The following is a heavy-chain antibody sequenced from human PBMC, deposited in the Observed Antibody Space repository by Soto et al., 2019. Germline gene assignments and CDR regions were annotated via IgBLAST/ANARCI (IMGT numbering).Heavy chain of an antibody. D-gene: IGHD2-8*01. Sequence: GGSLRLSCAASGFTFDDYAMHWVRQAPGKGLEWVSGISWNSGSIGYADSVKGRFTISRDNAKNSLYMQMNSLRAEYTALYYCAKAQGGGYCSNGVCLPDYWGQGTLVTVSS. CDR1: GFTFDDYA. CDR3: AKAQGGGYCSNGVCLPDY. J-gene: IGHJ4*02. V-gene: IGHV3-9*01. CDR2: ISWNSGSI.